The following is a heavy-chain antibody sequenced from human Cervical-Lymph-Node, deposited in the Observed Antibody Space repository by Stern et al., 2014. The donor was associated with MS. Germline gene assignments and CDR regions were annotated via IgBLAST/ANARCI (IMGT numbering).Heavy chain of an antibody. CDR1: GLTFSNYS. Sequence: EEQLVESGGGLVKPGGSLRLSCAASGLTFSNYSMNWVRQAPGKGLEWVSSISSRSTYIHYADSVKGRFTVSRDNAKSSLYLQMNSLSAEDAAVYYCATHDYVWGTYRHDAFDLWGQGTMVTVSS. J-gene: IGHJ3*01. CDR3: ATHDYVWGTYRHDAFDL. CDR2: ISSRSTYI. D-gene: IGHD3-16*02. V-gene: IGHV3-21*01.